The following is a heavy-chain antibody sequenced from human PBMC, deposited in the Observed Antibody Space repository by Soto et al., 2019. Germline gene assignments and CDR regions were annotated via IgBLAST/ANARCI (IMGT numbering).Heavy chain of an antibody. CDR1: GFNFSSYG. Sequence: PGVSLRLSCAASGFNFSSYGMSWVRQTPGKGLEWVSAISGSGGSTYYADSVKGRFTISRDNSKNTLYLQMNSLRAEDTAVYYCAKSFGVGSEFALLWFGELLLVDYWGQGTLVTVSS. CDR2: ISGSGGST. CDR3: AKSFGVGSEFALLWFGELLLVDY. J-gene: IGHJ4*02. V-gene: IGHV3-23*01. D-gene: IGHD3-10*01.